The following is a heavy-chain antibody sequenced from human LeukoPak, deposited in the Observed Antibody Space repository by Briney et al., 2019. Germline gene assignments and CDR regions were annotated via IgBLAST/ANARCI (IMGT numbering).Heavy chain of an antibody. Sequence: PGGSLRLSCAASGFTFSSYALSWVRQAPGKGLVWVSRISSEGSETNYADSVKGRFTISRDNAKNSLCLQMNSLRPEDTALYYCAKDTEGLQGYFDYWGQGILVTVSS. CDR2: ISSEGSET. J-gene: IGHJ4*02. CDR1: GFTFSSYA. CDR3: AKDTEGLQGYFDY. V-gene: IGHV3-74*01. D-gene: IGHD5-24*01.